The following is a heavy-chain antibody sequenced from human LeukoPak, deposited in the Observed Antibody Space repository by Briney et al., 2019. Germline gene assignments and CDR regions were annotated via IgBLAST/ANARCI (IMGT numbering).Heavy chain of an antibody. J-gene: IGHJ3*02. CDR2: ISAYNGNT. CDR3: ARDIPLYCGSCYDDAFEI. CDR1: GYTFTSYG. Sequence: ASVKVSCKASGYTFTSYGISWVRQAPGQGLEWMGWISAYNGNTNYAQKLQGRVTMTTDTSTSTAYMELRSLRSDDTAVYYCARDIPLYCGSCYDDAFEIWGQGTMVTVSS. D-gene: IGHD2-15*01. V-gene: IGHV1-18*01.